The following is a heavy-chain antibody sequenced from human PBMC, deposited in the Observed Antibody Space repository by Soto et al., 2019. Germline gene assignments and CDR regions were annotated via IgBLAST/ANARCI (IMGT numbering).Heavy chain of an antibody. CDR3: AKDEHQLNLRGTDFDY. J-gene: IGHJ4*02. Sequence: EVQLVESGGGLVQPGRSLRLSCAASGFTFDDYAMHWVRQAPGKGLEWVSGISWNSGSIGYADSVKGRFTISRDNAKNSLYLQMNSLRAEDTALYYCAKDEHQLNLRGTDFDYWGQGTLVTVSS. D-gene: IGHD6-13*01. CDR1: GFTFDDYA. V-gene: IGHV3-9*01. CDR2: ISWNSGSI.